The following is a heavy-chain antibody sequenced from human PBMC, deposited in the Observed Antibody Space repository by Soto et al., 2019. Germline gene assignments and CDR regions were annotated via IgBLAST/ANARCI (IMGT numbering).Heavy chain of an antibody. Sequence: GASVKVSCKASAYSFTTYHIHWVRQAAGQGLEWMGLINPDAGATNYAQRFQGRLRLTRDTSTSTVYMELRSLRFDDTAVYYCARGDIVLVPASEGNWFDPWGQGTLVTVSS. CDR1: AYSFTTYH. CDR2: INPDAGAT. J-gene: IGHJ5*02. V-gene: IGHV1-46*01. CDR3: ARGDIVLVPASEGNWFDP. D-gene: IGHD2-2*01.